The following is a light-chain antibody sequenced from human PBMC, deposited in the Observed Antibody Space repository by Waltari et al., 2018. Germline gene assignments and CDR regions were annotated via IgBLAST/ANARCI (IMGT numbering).Light chain of an antibody. CDR1: KIIPRA. J-gene: IGKJ1*01. V-gene: IGKV3-11*01. CDR3: QPYVRVPVT. CDR2: DVS. Sequence: SCGASKIIPRALAGCQQKPGQAPRLLIYDVSSRASGIPARFSGSGSGTDFSLTISRLEPEDFAVYYCQPYVRVPVTFGQGTKLEFK.